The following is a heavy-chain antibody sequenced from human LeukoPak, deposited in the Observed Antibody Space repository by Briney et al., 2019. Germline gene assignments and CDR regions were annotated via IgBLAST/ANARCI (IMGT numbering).Heavy chain of an antibody. CDR1: GGSFSGYY. Sequence: PSETLSLTCAVYGGSFSGYYWSWIRQPPGKGLEWIGEINHSGSTNYNPSLKSRVTISVDTSKNQFSLKLSSVTAADTAVYYCARGTSPHYYDSSGSYFDYWGQGTLVTVSS. J-gene: IGHJ4*02. D-gene: IGHD3-22*01. V-gene: IGHV4-34*01. CDR2: INHSGST. CDR3: ARGTSPHYYDSSGSYFDY.